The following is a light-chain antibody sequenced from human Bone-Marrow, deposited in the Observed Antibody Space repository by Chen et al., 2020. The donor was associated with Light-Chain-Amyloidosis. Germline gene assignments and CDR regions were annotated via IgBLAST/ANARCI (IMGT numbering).Light chain of an antibody. CDR2: LVS. J-gene: IGKJ1*01. CDR1: QGLQHRNGSTD. Sequence: DIVLTQTPRSLPVTPGEPASISCRSSQGLQHRNGSTDLGWYLQKPGQSPQLLIYLVSNRASGVPYRFSGGGSGTDITLKISRVAPEDVGVYYCRQTVQSTWTYGQGTKVEIK. CDR3: RQTVQSTWT. V-gene: IGKV2-28*01.